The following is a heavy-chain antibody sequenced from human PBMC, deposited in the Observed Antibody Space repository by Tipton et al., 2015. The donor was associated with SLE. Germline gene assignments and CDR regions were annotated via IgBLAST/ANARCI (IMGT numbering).Heavy chain of an antibody. V-gene: IGHV4-59*12. CDR2: IYYSGST. CDR1: GGSFSGYY. D-gene: IGHD5-12*01. Sequence: GLVKPSETLSLTCAVYGGSFSGYYWSWIRQPPGKGLEWIGYIYYSGSTNYNPSLKSRVTISVDTSKNQFSLKLSSVTAADTAVYYCAREGGDIVATNWFDPWGQGTLVTVSS. CDR3: AREGGDIVATNWFDP. J-gene: IGHJ5*02.